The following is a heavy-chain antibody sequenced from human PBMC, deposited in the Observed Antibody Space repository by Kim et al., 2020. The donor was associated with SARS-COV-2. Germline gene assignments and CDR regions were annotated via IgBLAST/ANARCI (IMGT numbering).Heavy chain of an antibody. CDR2: VKQDGSEK. Sequence: GGSLRLSCAASGFTFSAYWMSWVRQAPGKGLEWLANVKQDGSEKHYVDSVRGRFTISRDNAKNSLYLQMNSLRAEDTAVYYCARAGYTYGRDFWGQGTLV. CDR3: ARAGYTYGRDF. CDR1: GFTFSAYW. V-gene: IGHV3-7*04. J-gene: IGHJ4*02. D-gene: IGHD5-18*01.